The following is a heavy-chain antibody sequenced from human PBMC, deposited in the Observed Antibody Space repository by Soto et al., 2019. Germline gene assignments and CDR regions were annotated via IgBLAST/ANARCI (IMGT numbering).Heavy chain of an antibody. J-gene: IGHJ3*02. D-gene: IGHD3-3*01. CDR1: GGSFSGYY. CDR2: INHSGST. Sequence: QVQLQQWGAGLLKPSETLSLTCAVYGGSFSGYYWSWIRQPPGKGLEWIGEINHSGSTNYNPSLKSRVTISVDTSKNQFSLKLSSVTAADTAVYYCASDDFWSGYPRSLDAFDIWGQGTMVTVSS. V-gene: IGHV4-34*01. CDR3: ASDDFWSGYPRSLDAFDI.